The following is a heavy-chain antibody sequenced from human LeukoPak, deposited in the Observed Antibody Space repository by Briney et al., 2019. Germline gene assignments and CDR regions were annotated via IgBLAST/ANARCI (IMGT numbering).Heavy chain of an antibody. CDR2: ISAYNGNT. V-gene: IGHV1-18*01. J-gene: IGHJ4*02. CDR1: VYTFTSYG. CDR3: ARDQGSSNTAIIDY. D-gene: IGHD5-18*01. Sequence: ASVNVSCKASVYTFTSYGISWVRQAPGQGLEWMGWISAYNGNTNYAQKLQGRVTMTTDTSTSTAYMELRSLRSDDTAVYYCARDQGSSNTAIIDYWGQGTLVTVSS.